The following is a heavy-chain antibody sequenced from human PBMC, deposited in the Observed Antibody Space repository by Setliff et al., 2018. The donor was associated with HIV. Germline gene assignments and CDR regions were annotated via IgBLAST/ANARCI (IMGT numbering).Heavy chain of an antibody. D-gene: IGHD6-13*01. CDR1: GYTFTTYY. V-gene: IGHV1-46*01. Sequence: ASVKVSCKASGYTFTTYYIHWVRQAPGQGLEWLGVINPSGGSTSYAQKFQGRVTMTRGTSISTAYMELSSLRSEDTAVYYCAREQLGFGPPRGMDVWGQGTTVTVSS. CDR3: AREQLGFGPPRGMDV. CDR2: INPSGGST. J-gene: IGHJ6*02.